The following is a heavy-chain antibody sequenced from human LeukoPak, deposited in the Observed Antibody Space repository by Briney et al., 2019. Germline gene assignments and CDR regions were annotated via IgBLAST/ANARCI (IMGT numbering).Heavy chain of an antibody. CDR3: AREVAAAFDI. CDR2: IHYSGST. J-gene: IGHJ3*02. D-gene: IGHD6-25*01. CDR1: GGSISSSSYY. Sequence: SETLSLTCTVSGGSISSSSYYWAWIRQPPGKGLEWIGSIHYSGSTYYNPSLQSRVTISIDTSKNQFSLKLRFVTAADTAVYYCAREVAAAFDIWGQGTMVTVSS. V-gene: IGHV4-39*07.